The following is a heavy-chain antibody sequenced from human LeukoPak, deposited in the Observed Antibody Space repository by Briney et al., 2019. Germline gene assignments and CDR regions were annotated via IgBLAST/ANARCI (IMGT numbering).Heavy chain of an antibody. Sequence: GGSLRLSCAASGFTFSSYGMHWVRQAPGKGLEWVAVISYDGSNKYYADSMKGRFTISRDNSKNTLYLQMNSLRAEDTAVYYCAKGFHLIAVAGTSAEYFQHWGQGTLVTVSS. J-gene: IGHJ1*01. CDR3: AKGFHLIAVAGTSAEYFQH. CDR2: ISYDGSNK. V-gene: IGHV3-30*18. CDR1: GFTFSSYG. D-gene: IGHD6-19*01.